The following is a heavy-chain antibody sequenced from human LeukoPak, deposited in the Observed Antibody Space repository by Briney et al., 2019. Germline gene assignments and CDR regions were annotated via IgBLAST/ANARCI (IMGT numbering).Heavy chain of an antibody. CDR1: GYTFTGYY. Sequence: GASVKVSCKASGYTFTGYYMHWVRQAPGQGPEWMGWINPNSGGTNYAQKFQGRVTMTRDTSISTAYMELSRLRSDDTAVYYCARAGYSSSWYTDWFDPWGQGTLVTVSS. V-gene: IGHV1-2*02. CDR2: INPNSGGT. J-gene: IGHJ5*02. D-gene: IGHD6-13*01. CDR3: ARAGYSSSWYTDWFDP.